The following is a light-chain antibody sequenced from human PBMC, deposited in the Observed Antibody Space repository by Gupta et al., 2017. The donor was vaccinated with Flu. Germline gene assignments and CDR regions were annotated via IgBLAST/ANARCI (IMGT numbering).Light chain of an antibody. J-gene: IGLJ3*02. CDR1: GSNIGAGYD. V-gene: IGLV1-40*01. CDR3: QSYDSSLSGWV. CDR2: GNS. Sequence: QSVLTQPPSVSGAPGQRVTISCTGSGSNIGAGYDVHWYQQLPGTAPKLLIYGNSNRPSGVPDRFPGSKSGTSASLAITGLQAEDEADYYCQSYDSSLSGWVFGGGTKLTVL.